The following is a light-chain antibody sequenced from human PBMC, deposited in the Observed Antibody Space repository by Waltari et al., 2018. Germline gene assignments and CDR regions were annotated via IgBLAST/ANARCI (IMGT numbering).Light chain of an antibody. V-gene: IGKV1-12*01. Sequence: DIQMTQSPSSVSAFVGDRVTITFRASQSISNWLAWYQRKPGKAPKLLFYGASDLHSGVPSRFSGSGAGTDFTLTISSLQAEDFATYYCQQVNSFPATFGGGTTVEIK. CDR1: QSISNW. J-gene: IGKJ4*01. CDR2: GAS. CDR3: QQVNSFPAT.